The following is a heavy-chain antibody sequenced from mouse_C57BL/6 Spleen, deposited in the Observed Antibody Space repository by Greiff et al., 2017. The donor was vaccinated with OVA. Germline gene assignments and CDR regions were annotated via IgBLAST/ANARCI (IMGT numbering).Heavy chain of an antibody. CDR3: ARELTGPFDY. J-gene: IGHJ2*01. CDR1: GYTFTSYT. Sequence: VQLQESGAELARPGASVKMSCKASGYTFTSYTMHWVKQRPGQGLEWIGYINPSSGYTKYNQKFKDKATLTADKSSSTAYMQLSSLTSADSAVYYCARELTGPFDYWGQGTTLTVSS. V-gene: IGHV1-4*01. D-gene: IGHD4-1*01. CDR2: INPSSGYT.